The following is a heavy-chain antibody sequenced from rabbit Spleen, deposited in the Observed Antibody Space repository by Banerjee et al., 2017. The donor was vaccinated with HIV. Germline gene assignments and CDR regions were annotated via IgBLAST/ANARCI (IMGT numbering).Heavy chain of an antibody. CDR2: MYPDGIGST. Sequence: QEQLEESGGRLVQPGGSLTLSCKAYGFTISNYWMNWVRQAPGKGLEWIGCMYPDGIGSTAYASWAKGRFTISKTSSNTVTLQMTSLTAADTATCFCARDLVGVIGWNFNLWGPGTLVTV. V-gene: IGHV1S45*01. D-gene: IGHD1-1*01. J-gene: IGHJ4*01. CDR1: GFTISNYW. CDR3: ARDLVGVIGWNFNL.